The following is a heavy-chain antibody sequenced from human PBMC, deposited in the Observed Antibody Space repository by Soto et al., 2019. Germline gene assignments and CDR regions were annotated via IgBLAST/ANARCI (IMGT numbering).Heavy chain of an antibody. CDR1: GFTFSSYE. D-gene: IGHD6-19*01. J-gene: IGHJ6*02. V-gene: IGHV3-48*03. CDR2: ISSSGSTI. CDR3: ARLSDNAVAGTIEPRFVGYGMDV. Sequence: PGGSLRLSCAASGFTFSSYEMNWVRQAPGKGLEWVSYISSSGSTIYYADSVKGRFTISRDNAKNSLYLQMNSLRAEDTAVYYCARLSDNAVAGTIEPRFVGYGMDVWGQGTTVTVSS.